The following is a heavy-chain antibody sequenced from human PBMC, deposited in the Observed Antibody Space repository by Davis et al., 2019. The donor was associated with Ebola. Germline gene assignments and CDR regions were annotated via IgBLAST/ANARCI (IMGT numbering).Heavy chain of an antibody. CDR2: INPKNGNT. V-gene: IGHV1-2*02. D-gene: IGHD1-26*01. Sequence: ASVKVSCKASGYTFTGHYIHWVRQAPGQGLEWVGRINPKNGNTDYARKFQGRVTMTRITSINTAYMELSSLRSDDTAVYFCARDSSGVVGANDFDYWGQGTLVTVSS. CDR1: GYTFTGHY. J-gene: IGHJ4*02. CDR3: ARDSSGVVGANDFDY.